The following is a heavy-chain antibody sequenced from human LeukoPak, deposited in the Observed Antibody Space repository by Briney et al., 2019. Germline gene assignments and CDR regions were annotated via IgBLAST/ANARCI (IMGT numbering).Heavy chain of an antibody. V-gene: IGHV3-30-3*01. CDR1: GFTFSSYA. CDR2: ISYDGSNK. Sequence: GGSLRLSCAASGFTFSSYAMHWVRQAPGRGLEWVAVISYDGSNKYYADSVKGRFTISRDNSKNTLYLQMNSLRAEDTAVYYCARINPPSSSWYDSYYGMDVWGQGTTVTVSS. CDR3: ARINPPSSSWYDSYYGMDV. D-gene: IGHD6-13*01. J-gene: IGHJ6*02.